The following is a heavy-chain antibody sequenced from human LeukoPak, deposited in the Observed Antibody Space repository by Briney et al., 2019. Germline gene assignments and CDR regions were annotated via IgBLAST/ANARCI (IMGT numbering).Heavy chain of an antibody. D-gene: IGHD3-10*01. CDR2: ISYDGSNK. CDR1: GFTFSSYA. CDR3: ARVYGSGSYGYYYYYYMDV. V-gene: IGHV3-30*04. J-gene: IGHJ6*03. Sequence: GGSLRLSCAASGFTFSSYAMHWVRQAPGKGLEWVAVISYDGSNKYYADSVKGRFTISRDNSKNTLYLQMNSLRAEDTAVYYCARVYGSGSYGYYYYYYMDVWGKGTTVTVSS.